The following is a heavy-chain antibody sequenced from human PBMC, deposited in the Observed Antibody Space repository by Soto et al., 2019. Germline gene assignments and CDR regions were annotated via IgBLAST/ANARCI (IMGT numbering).Heavy chain of an antibody. Sequence: EVQLVESGGGLIQPGGSLRLSCAASGFTVSSNYMSWVRQAPGKGLEWVSVIYSGGSTYYADSVKGRFTISRDNSKNTLYVQMNSLRAEDTAVYYCARDRGRYSSGWYSVFDYWGQGTLVTVSS. CDR1: GFTVSSNY. J-gene: IGHJ4*02. V-gene: IGHV3-53*01. D-gene: IGHD6-19*01. CDR3: ARDRGRYSSGWYSVFDY. CDR2: IYSGGST.